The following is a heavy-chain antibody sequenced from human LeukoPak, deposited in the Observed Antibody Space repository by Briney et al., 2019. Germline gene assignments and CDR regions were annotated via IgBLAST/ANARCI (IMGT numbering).Heavy chain of an antibody. CDR1: GGTFSSYA. V-gene: IGHV1-69*04. J-gene: IGHJ4*02. CDR2: IIPILGIA. Sequence: GAPVKVSCKASGGTFSSYAISWVRQAPGQGLEWMGRIIPILGIANYAQKFQGRVTITADKSTSTAYMELSSLRSEDTAVYYCARDPRTYGSGSYSDYWGQGTLVTVSS. D-gene: IGHD3-10*01. CDR3: ARDPRTYGSGSYSDY.